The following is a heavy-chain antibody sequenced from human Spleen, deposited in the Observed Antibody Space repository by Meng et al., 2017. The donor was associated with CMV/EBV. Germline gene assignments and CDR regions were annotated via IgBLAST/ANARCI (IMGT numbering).Heavy chain of an antibody. J-gene: IGHJ4*02. CDR2: ISGSGGST. CDR3: AKARGWAILYFDY. V-gene: IGHV3-23*01. D-gene: IGHD3-10*01. Sequence: AASGFTFNNYGINWVRQAPGKGLEWVSGISGSGGSTYYADSVKGRFTISRDFSTNTVYLQMNSLRAEDAAVYYCAKARGWAILYFDYWGQGTLVTVSS. CDR1: GFTFNNYG.